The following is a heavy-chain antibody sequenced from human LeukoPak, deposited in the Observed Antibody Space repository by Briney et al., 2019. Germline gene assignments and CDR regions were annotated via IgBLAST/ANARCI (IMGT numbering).Heavy chain of an antibody. J-gene: IGHJ6*03. CDR3: ARSIREWELLHYYYYMDV. V-gene: IGHV1-46*01. D-gene: IGHD1-26*01. Sequence: ASVKVSCKASGGTFSSYAISWVRQAPGQGPEWMGIINPSGGSTSYAQKFQGRVTMTRDTSTSTVYMELSSLRSEDTAVYYCARSIREWELLHYYYYMDVWGKGTTVTISS. CDR1: GGTFSSYA. CDR2: INPSGGST.